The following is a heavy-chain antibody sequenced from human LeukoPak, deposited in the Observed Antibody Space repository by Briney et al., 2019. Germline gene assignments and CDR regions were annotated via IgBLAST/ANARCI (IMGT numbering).Heavy chain of an antibody. CDR2: IYYSGST. CDR3: ARDYHRDNWFDP. J-gene: IGHJ5*02. Sequence: SETLSLTCAVSGYSISSGYYWSWIRQPPGKGLEWIGYIYYSGSTNYNPSLKSRVTISVDTSKNQFSLKLSSVTAADTAVYYCARDYHRDNWFDPWGQGTLVTVSS. V-gene: IGHV4-61*01. CDR1: GYSISSGYY.